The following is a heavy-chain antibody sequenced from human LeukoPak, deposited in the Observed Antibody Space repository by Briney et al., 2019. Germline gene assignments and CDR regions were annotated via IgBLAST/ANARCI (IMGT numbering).Heavy chain of an antibody. Sequence: GGSLRLSCAASGFTFSSYAMSWVRQAPGKGLEWVSAISGSGGSTYYADSVKGRFTISRDNSKNTLYLQMNSLRAEDTAVYYCAKDRNRGFSSKYFDYWGQGILVTVSS. V-gene: IGHV3-23*01. D-gene: IGHD3-10*01. J-gene: IGHJ4*02. CDR3: AKDRNRGFSSKYFDY. CDR2: ISGSGGST. CDR1: GFTFSSYA.